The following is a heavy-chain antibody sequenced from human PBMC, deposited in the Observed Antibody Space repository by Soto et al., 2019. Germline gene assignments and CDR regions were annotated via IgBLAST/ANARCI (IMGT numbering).Heavy chain of an antibody. Sequence: QVHLVQSGAEVKTPGASVKVSCKASGDTFTDYAIHWVRQAPRQRLEWLAWINPGNGDTQYSQKFQGRVTLTRDTSATTAYMELSSLRSEDTSVYFCAGGVGATAATFDYWGQGTLVTVSS. D-gene: IGHD1-26*01. V-gene: IGHV1-3*01. J-gene: IGHJ4*02. CDR1: GDTFTDYA. CDR3: AGGVGATAATFDY. CDR2: INPGNGDT.